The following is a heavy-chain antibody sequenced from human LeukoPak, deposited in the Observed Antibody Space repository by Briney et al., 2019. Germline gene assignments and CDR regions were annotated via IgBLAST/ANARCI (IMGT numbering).Heavy chain of an antibody. J-gene: IGHJ4*02. CDR1: GYIFTGYY. CDR3: AREGGGNDYYDSSGYCNY. V-gene: IGHV1-2*02. D-gene: IGHD3-22*01. Sequence: ASVKVSCEASGYIFTGYYMHWVRQAPGQGLEWMGWINPNSGGTNYAQKFQGRVTMTRDTSISTAYMELSRLRSDDTAVYYCAREGGGNDYYDSSGYCNYWGQGTLVTVSS. CDR2: INPNSGGT.